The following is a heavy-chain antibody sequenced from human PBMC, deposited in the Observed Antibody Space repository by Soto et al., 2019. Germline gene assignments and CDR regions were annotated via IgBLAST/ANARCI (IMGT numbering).Heavy chain of an antibody. CDR3: ARGWDTAMPNYPYGMDV. J-gene: IGHJ6*02. D-gene: IGHD5-18*01. Sequence: GASVKVSCKASGYTFTSYGISWVRQAPGQGLEWMGWISAYNGNTNYAQKLQGRVTMTTDTSTSTADRELRSLRSDDTAVYYCARGWDTAMPNYPYGMDVWGQGTTVTVSS. V-gene: IGHV1-18*04. CDR1: GYTFTSYG. CDR2: ISAYNGNT.